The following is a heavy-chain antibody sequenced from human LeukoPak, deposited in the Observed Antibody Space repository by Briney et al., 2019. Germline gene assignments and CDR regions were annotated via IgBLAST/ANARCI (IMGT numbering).Heavy chain of an antibody. CDR1: GFTVSSNY. D-gene: IGHD6-13*01. V-gene: IGHV3-53*01. CDR2: IYSGGST. Sequence: GGSLRLSCAASGFTVSSNYMSWVRQAPGKGLEWVSAIYSGGSTYYADSVKGRFTISRDNSKNTLYLQMNSLRAEDTAVYYCARGPSRRRDNWFDPWGQGTLVTVSS. CDR3: ARGPSRRRDNWFDP. J-gene: IGHJ5*02.